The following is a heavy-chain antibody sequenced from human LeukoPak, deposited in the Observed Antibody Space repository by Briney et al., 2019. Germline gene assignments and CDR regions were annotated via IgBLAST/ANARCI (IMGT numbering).Heavy chain of an antibody. J-gene: IGHJ4*02. CDR1: GYTLTELS. D-gene: IGHD4-11*01. Sequence: ASVKVSCKVSGYTLTELSMHWVRQAPGKGLEWMGGFDPEDGETIYAQKFQGRVTMTEDTSTDTAYMELSSLRSEDTAVYYCARGGINYSNYVFDYWGQGTLVTVSS. CDR3: ARGGINYSNYVFDY. V-gene: IGHV1-24*01. CDR2: FDPEDGET.